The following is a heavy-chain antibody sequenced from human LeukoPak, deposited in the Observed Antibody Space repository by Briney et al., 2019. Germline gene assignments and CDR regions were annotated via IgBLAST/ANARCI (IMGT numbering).Heavy chain of an antibody. D-gene: IGHD2-2*01. CDR2: IYYSGST. CDR3: ARESHQLLFRYYFDY. CDR1: GGSISSGGYY. V-gene: IGHV4-31*03. J-gene: IGHJ4*02. Sequence: SQTLSLTCTVSGGSISSGGYYWSWMRQHPGKGLEWIGYIYYSGSTYYNPSLKSRVTISVDTSKNQFSLKLSSVTAADTAVYYCARESHQLLFRYYFDYWGQGTLVT.